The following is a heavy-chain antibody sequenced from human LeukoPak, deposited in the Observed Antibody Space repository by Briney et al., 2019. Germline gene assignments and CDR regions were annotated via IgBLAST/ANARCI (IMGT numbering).Heavy chain of an antibody. CDR1: GGSISSYY. D-gene: IGHD3-9*01. CDR2: IYYSGST. CDR3: ARTYYDILTGLTWYFDL. Sequence: SETLSLTCTVSGGSISSYYWSWIRQPPGKGLEWIGYIYYSGSTNYNPSLKSRVTISVDTSKNQFSLKLSSVTAADTAVYYCARTYYDILTGLTWYFDLWGRGTLVTVSS. V-gene: IGHV4-59*01. J-gene: IGHJ2*01.